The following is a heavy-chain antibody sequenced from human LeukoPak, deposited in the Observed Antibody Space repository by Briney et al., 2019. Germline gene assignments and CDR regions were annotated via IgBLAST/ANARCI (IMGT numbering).Heavy chain of an antibody. V-gene: IGHV3-21*01. CDR2: IGGSSSSL. Sequence: PGGSLRLSCAASGFTFSSYSMSWVRQAPGKGLEWVSSIGGSSSSLYYADSLKGRFTISRDNAKNSLYLQMNNLRAEDTAVYYCAREIDEGFDYWGQGTLATVSS. J-gene: IGHJ4*02. CDR3: AREIDEGFDY. CDR1: GFTFSSYS.